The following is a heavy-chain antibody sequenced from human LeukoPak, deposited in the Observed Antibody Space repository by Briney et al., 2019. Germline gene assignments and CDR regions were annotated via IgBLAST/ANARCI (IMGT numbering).Heavy chain of an antibody. CDR3: ARQDSGWYFYFQH. D-gene: IGHD6-19*01. Sequence: PSETLSLTCTVSGGSLSSSSYYWGWIRQPPGKGMEWIGSIYYSGSTYYNPSLKSRVTISVDTSKSQFSLKLSSVTAADTVVYYCARQDSGWYFYFQHWGQGTLVTVSS. V-gene: IGHV4-39*01. CDR2: IYYSGST. J-gene: IGHJ1*01. CDR1: GGSLSSSSYY.